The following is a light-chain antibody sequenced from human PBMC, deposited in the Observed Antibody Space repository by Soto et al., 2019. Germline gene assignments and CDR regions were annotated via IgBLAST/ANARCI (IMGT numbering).Light chain of an antibody. V-gene: IGKV1-5*01. CDR2: DVS. Sequence: DVQMTQSPSTLSASVGDRVTITCRASQSINNLLAWYQQKPGKAPKFLIYDVSTLESGVPSRFSGSGSGTEFTYSISSLQPDDFATYYCHQYNAYTWTFGHGTKVDIK. CDR3: HQYNAYTWT. J-gene: IGKJ1*01. CDR1: QSINNL.